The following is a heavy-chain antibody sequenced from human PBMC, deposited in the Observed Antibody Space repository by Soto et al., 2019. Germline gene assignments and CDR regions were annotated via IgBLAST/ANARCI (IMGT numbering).Heavy chain of an antibody. D-gene: IGHD4-17*01. V-gene: IGHV3-30-3*01. J-gene: IGHJ3*02. Sequence: VQLVESGGGVVQPGRSLRLSCAASGFTFSSYAMHWVRQAPGKGLEWVAVISSDGSNKYYADSVKGRFTISRDNPKNTLYLQMNSLRPEDTAVYYCARHTVRGDYAFDIWGQGTMVTVSS. CDR1: GFTFSSYA. CDR2: ISSDGSNK. CDR3: ARHTVRGDYAFDI.